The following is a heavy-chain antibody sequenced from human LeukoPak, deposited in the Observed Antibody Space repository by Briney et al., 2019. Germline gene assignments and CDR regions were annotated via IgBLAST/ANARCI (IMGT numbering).Heavy chain of an antibody. D-gene: IGHD2-2*01. CDR2: INPNSGGT. CDR1: GNTFTGYY. CDR3: ARDYCSSTSCLFDY. Sequence: ASVKVSCKASGNTFTGYYMHWVRQAPGQGLEWMGRINPNSGGTNYAQKFQGKVTMTRDTSISTAYMELSRLRSDDTAVYYCARDYCSSTSCLFDYWGQGALVTVSS. J-gene: IGHJ4*02. V-gene: IGHV1-2*06.